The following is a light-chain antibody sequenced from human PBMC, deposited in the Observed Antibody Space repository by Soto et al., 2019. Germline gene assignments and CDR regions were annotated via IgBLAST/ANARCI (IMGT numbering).Light chain of an antibody. Sequence: QPVLTQPPSVSGAPGQRVTISCTGSSSNIGAGYDVHWYQQLPGTAPKLLIYGNSNRPSGVPYRFSGSKSGTSASLAITGLQAEDEADYYCQSYDSSLSGYVFGTGTKLTVL. CDR3: QSYDSSLSGYV. V-gene: IGLV1-40*01. CDR1: SSNIGAGYD. CDR2: GNS. J-gene: IGLJ1*01.